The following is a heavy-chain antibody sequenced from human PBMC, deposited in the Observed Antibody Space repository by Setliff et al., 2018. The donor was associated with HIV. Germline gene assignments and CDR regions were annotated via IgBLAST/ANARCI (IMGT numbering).Heavy chain of an antibody. CDR1: GYTFTGYY. CDR2: INPVFGTA. V-gene: IGHV1-69*13. Sequence: SVKVSCKASGYTFTGYYMHWVRQAPGQGLEWMGRINPVFGTANYAQNFQGRVTITADESTSTAYMELSSLRSEDTAVYYCARDRSNYVGLDAFDIWGQGTMVTVSS. J-gene: IGHJ3*02. D-gene: IGHD4-4*01. CDR3: ARDRSNYVGLDAFDI.